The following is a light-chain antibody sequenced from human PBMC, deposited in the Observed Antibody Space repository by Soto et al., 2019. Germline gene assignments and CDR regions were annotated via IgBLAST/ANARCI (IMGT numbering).Light chain of an antibody. CDR1: QSVSSN. CDR3: QQYNNWPPIT. J-gene: IGKJ5*01. Sequence: EIVMTESAATRSVSPGDMATLSFRTRQSVSSNLAWYQQKPGQPPRLVVYGASTRATGGPARCSGSGSGTEFTLTISSLQSEDFAVYYCQQYNNWPPITFGQGTRLEIK. CDR2: GAS. V-gene: IGKV3-15*01.